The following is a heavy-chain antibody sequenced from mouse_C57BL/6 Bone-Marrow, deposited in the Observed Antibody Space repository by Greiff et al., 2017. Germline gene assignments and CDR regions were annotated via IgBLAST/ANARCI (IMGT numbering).Heavy chain of an antibody. J-gene: IGHJ2*01. V-gene: IGHV1-81*01. Sequence: QVQLKQSGAELARPGASVKLSCKASGYTFTSYGISWVKQRTGQGLEWIGEIYPRSGNTYYNEKFKGKATLTADKSSSTAYMELRSLTSEDSAVYFCARVYYYGSSYFDYWGQGTTRTVSS. D-gene: IGHD1-1*01. CDR2: IYPRSGNT. CDR1: GYTFTSYG. CDR3: ARVYYYGSSYFDY.